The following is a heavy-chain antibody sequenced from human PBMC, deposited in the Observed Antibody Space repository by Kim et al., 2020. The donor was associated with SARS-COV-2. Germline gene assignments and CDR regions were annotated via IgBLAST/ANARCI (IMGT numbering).Heavy chain of an antibody. V-gene: IGHV4-34*01. CDR3: ARGVPRHYGGSLDYYYYGMDV. D-gene: IGHD4-17*01. J-gene: IGHJ6*02. CDR1: GGSFSGYY. CDR2: INHSGST. Sequence: SETLSLTCAVYGGSFSGYYWSWIRQPPGKGLEWIGEINHSGSTNYNPSLKSRVTISVDTSKNQFSLKLSSVTAADTAVYYCARGVPRHYGGSLDYYYYGMDVWGQGTTVTVSS.